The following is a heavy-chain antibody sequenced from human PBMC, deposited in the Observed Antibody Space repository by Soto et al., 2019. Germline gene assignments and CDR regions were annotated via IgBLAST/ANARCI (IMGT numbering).Heavy chain of an antibody. CDR3: AGYYYDSSLDY. V-gene: IGHV3-30-3*01. CDR1: GFTFSSYA. CDR2: ISYDGSNK. D-gene: IGHD3-22*01. J-gene: IGHJ4*02. Sequence: GGSLRLSCAASGFTFSSYAMHWVRQAPGKGLEWVAVISYDGSNKYYADSVKGRFTISRDNSKNTLYLQMNSLRAEDTAVYYCAGYYYDSSLDYWGQGTLVTVSS.